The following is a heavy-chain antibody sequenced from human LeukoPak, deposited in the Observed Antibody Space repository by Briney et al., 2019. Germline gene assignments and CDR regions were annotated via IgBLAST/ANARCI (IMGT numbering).Heavy chain of an antibody. CDR1: GFTFSSYE. D-gene: IGHD6-19*01. V-gene: IGHV3-48*03. CDR2: ISSSGSTR. J-gene: IGHJ4*02. Sequence: GGSLRLSCAASGFTFSSYEMNWVRQAPGKGLEWVSYISSSGSTRAYADSVKGRFTISRDNAKNSLYLEMNSLRAEDTAVYYCAREIVSAVAGNFDYWGQGTLVTVAS. CDR3: AREIVSAVAGNFDY.